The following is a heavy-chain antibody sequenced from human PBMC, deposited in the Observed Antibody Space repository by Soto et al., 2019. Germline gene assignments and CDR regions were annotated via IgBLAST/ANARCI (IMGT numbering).Heavy chain of an antibody. CDR2: INVYNGNT. CDR3: ASDAPPFGY. J-gene: IGHJ4*02. CDR1: GYTFTSYG. Sequence: QVQLVQSGAEVKKPGASVKVSCKASGYTFTSYGITWVRQAPGQGLEWMGWINVYNGNTNYAQKLQGRVTMTTDTSTSSAAMEMGGLKSDEAAVYYGASDAPPFGYWGQGTLVTVSS. D-gene: IGHD3-10*01. V-gene: IGHV1-18*01.